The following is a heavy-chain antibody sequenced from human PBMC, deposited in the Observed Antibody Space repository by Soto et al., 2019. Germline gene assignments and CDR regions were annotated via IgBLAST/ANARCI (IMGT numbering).Heavy chain of an antibody. CDR3: ASVGSRELNRVALDI. J-gene: IGHJ3*02. CDR2: VIPIYGTT. CDR1: RGALSSYA. V-gene: IGHV1-69*18. Sequence: QVQLVQSGAEVKQPGSSVKVSCKASRGALSSYAITWVLQAPGQGLDWMGRVIPIYGTTNYTQQFQGRLSPTVDASKSTSYLELRGLRSEDTAVYFCASVGSRELNRVALDIWGQWTMVTVSS. D-gene: IGHD1-26*01.